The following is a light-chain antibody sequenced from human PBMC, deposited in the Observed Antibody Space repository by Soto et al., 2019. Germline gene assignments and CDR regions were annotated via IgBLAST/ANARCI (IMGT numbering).Light chain of an antibody. J-gene: IGKJ1*01. V-gene: IGKV1-5*01. CDR2: DAS. Sequence: DIQMTQSPSTLSASVGYRVTITCRSSQSISSWLAWYQQKPGKAPKLLIYDASSLESGVPSRFSGSGSGTEFTLTISSLQPDDFATYYCQQYNSYSRKTFGQGTKVDIK. CDR3: QQYNSYSRKT. CDR1: QSISSW.